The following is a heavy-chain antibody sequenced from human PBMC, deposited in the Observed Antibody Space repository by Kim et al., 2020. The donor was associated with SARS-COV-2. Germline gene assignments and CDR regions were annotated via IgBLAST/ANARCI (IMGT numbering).Heavy chain of an antibody. J-gene: IGHJ4*02. CDR3: AKAEAYDY. CDR2: EGSNN. V-gene: IGHV3-30*02. Sequence: EGSNNYEADSVTGRFTISRDNSKNTLYLQMNSLRAEDTAVYYCAKAEAYDYWGQGTLVTVAS.